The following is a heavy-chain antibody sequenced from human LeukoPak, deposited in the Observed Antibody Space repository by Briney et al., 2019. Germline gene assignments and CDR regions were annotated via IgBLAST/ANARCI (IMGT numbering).Heavy chain of an antibody. J-gene: IGHJ4*02. CDR3: ATAGYSSGWGPDY. CDR1: GFTFSSFE. V-gene: IGHV3-48*03. Sequence: GGSLRLSCAASGFTFSSFEMSWVRQAPGKGLEWVSYISSSAGTIKYADSLKGRFSISRDNAKNSLYLQMNSLRAEDTAVYYCATAGYSSGWGPDYWGQGTLVTVSS. CDR2: ISSSAGTI. D-gene: IGHD6-19*01.